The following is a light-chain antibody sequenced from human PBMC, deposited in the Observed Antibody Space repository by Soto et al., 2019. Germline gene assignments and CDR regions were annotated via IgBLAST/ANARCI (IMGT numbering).Light chain of an antibody. CDR1: QSVRSSY. J-gene: IGKJ1*01. V-gene: IGKV3-15*01. CDR2: GAS. Sequence: IVVTQSPGTLSFSPGERATLSRRASQSVRSSYLAWYQQKPGQAPRLLIYGASSRVTGFPARFSGSGSGTDFTLTISSLQSDDFAVYYCQQYDNWPWTFGQGTKVDIK. CDR3: QQYDNWPWT.